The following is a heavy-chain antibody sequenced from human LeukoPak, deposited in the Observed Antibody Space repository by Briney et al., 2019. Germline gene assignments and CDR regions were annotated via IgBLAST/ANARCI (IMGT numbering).Heavy chain of an antibody. CDR2: IYYSGST. Sequence: TLSLTCTVSGGSISSGGYYWSWIRQHPGKGLEWIGYIYYSGSTYYNPSLKSRVTISVDTSKNQFSLKLSSVTAADTAVYYCARDLIGIHGYYMDVWGKGTTVTVSS. D-gene: IGHD2/OR15-2a*01. CDR1: GGSISSGGYY. V-gene: IGHV4-31*03. CDR3: ARDLIGIHGYYMDV. J-gene: IGHJ6*03.